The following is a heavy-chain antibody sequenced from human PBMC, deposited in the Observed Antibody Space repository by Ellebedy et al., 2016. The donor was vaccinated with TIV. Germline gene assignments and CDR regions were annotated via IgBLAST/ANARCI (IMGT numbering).Heavy chain of an antibody. V-gene: IGHV4-30-4*01. CDR1: GGSISSGDSY. Sequence: SEALSLTXSVSGGSISSGDSYWSWIRQPPGKGLEWIGYIYYSGSTNYNPSLKSRVTISVDTSKSQFSLKLSSVTAADTAAYYCARDPFDSAGVDAFDIWGQGTMVTVSS. J-gene: IGHJ3*02. CDR3: ARDPFDSAGVDAFDI. D-gene: IGHD2-15*01. CDR2: IYYSGST.